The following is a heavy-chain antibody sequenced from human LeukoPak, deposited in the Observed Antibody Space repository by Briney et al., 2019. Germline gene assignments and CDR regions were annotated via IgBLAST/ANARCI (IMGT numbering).Heavy chain of an antibody. CDR1: GGSFSGYY. CDR3: ARAAGGGPLDY. J-gene: IGHJ4*02. V-gene: IGHV4-34*01. CDR2: INHSVST. Sequence: PSETLSLTCAVYGGSFSGYYWSWIRQPPGKGLEWIGEINHSVSTNYNPSLKSRVTISVDTSKNQFSLKLSSVTAADTAVYYCARAAGGGPLDYWGQGTLVTVSS. D-gene: IGHD6-19*01.